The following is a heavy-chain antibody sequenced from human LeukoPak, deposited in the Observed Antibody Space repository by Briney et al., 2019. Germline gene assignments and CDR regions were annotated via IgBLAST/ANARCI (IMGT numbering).Heavy chain of an antibody. V-gene: IGHV4-39*07. CDR1: GGSISSSSYY. CDR2: IYYSGST. CDR3: ARDRSAVVVPAAMFDY. J-gene: IGHJ4*02. D-gene: IGHD2-2*01. Sequence: PSETLSLTCTASGGSISSSSYYWGWIRQPPGKGLEWIGSIYYSGSTYYNPSLKSRVTISVDTSKNQFSLKLSSVTAADTAVYYCARDRSAVVVPAAMFDYWGQGTLVTVSS.